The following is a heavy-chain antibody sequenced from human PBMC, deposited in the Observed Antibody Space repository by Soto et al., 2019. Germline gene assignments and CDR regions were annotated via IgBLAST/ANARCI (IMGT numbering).Heavy chain of an antibody. CDR1: GFTFSSYA. Sequence: GGSLRLSCAASGFTFSSYAMSWVRQAPGKGLEWVSAISGSGGSTYYADSVKGRVTISRDNSKNTLYLQMNSLRAEDTAVYYCAKDSGLRSGSYYYYMDVWGKGTTVTVSS. J-gene: IGHJ6*03. D-gene: IGHD3-10*01. CDR2: ISGSGGST. CDR3: AKDSGLRSGSYYYYMDV. V-gene: IGHV3-23*01.